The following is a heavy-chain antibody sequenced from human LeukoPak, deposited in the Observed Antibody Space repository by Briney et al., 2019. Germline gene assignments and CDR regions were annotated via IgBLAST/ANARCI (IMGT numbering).Heavy chain of an antibody. CDR2: IYYSGST. Sequence: SETLSLTCTVSGGSISSGDYYWSWIRQPPGKGLEWIGYIYYSGSTNYNPSLKSRVTISVDTSKNQFSLKLSSVTAADTAVYYCARDHSSGWQDWGQGTLVTVSS. CDR1: GGSISSGDYY. CDR3: ARDHSSGWQD. J-gene: IGHJ4*02. D-gene: IGHD6-19*01. V-gene: IGHV4-61*08.